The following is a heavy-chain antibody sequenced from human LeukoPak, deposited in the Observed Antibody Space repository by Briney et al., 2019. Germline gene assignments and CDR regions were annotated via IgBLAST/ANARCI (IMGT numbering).Heavy chain of an antibody. D-gene: IGHD2-15*01. J-gene: IGHJ4*02. Sequence: PGGSLRLSCAASGFTFSSYAMNWVRQAPGKGLEWVSSMSHNSRYIYYTDSVKGRFTISRDNAKTSLYLQMNSLGAEDTAVYYCARDERRPDCSGGSCYPLDYWGQGSLVTVSS. CDR1: GFTFSSYA. CDR2: MSHNSRYI. CDR3: ARDERRPDCSGGSCYPLDY. V-gene: IGHV3-21*01.